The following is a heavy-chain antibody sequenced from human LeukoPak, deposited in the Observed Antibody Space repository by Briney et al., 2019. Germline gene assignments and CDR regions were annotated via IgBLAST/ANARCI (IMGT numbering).Heavy chain of an antibody. V-gene: IGHV4-34*01. Sequence: PSETLSLTCAVYGGSFSGYYWSWIRQPLGKGLEWIGEINHSGSTNYNPSLKSRVTISVDTSKNQFSLKLSSVTAADTAVYYCARVNTAMVYGSDYWGQGTLVTVSS. CDR2: INHSGST. D-gene: IGHD5-18*01. CDR3: ARVNTAMVYGSDY. CDR1: GGSFSGYY. J-gene: IGHJ4*02.